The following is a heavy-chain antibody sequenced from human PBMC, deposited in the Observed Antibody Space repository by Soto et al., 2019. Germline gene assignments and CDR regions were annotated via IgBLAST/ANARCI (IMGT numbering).Heavy chain of an antibody. V-gene: IGHV3-48*02. CDR3: ASDIVVKIAFDY. CDR1: GFTFSRCT. J-gene: IGHJ4*02. CDR2: ISSSSSTI. Sequence: PGGALGLSWAGSGFTFSRCTKNWVRQAAGKGREWVSYISSSSSTIYYADSVKCRFTISRDNAKNSLYLQMNSLRDEDTAVYYCASDIVVKIAFDYWGQGTLVIVCS. D-gene: IGHD5-12*01.